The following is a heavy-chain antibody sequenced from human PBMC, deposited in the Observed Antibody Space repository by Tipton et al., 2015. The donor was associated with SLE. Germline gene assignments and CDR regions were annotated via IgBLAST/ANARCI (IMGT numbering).Heavy chain of an antibody. CDR2: IYHSGST. V-gene: IGHV4-38-2*01. CDR3: AKSMVRGVKWAFDI. J-gene: IGHJ3*02. D-gene: IGHD3-10*01. Sequence: TLSLTCAVSGYSISSGYYWGWIRQPPGKGLEWIGSIYHSGSTYYNPSLKSRVTISVDTSKNQFSLRLSSVTAADTAVYYCAKSMVRGVKWAFDIWGQGTMVTVSS. CDR1: GYSISSGYY.